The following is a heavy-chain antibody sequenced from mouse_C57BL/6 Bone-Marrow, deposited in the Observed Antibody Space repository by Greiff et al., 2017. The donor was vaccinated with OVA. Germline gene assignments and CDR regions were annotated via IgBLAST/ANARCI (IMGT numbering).Heavy chain of an antibody. Sequence: EVQLVESGGGLVQSGRSLRLSCATSGFTFSDFYMEWVRQAPGKGLEWIAASRNKANDYTSEYSASVKGRFIVSRDTSQSILYQPMNALRAEDTAIYYGARDYYGSRTGFAYWGQGTLVTVSA. CDR3: ARDYYGSRTGFAY. CDR2: SRNKANDYTS. J-gene: IGHJ3*01. V-gene: IGHV7-1*01. CDR1: GFTFSDFY. D-gene: IGHD1-1*01.